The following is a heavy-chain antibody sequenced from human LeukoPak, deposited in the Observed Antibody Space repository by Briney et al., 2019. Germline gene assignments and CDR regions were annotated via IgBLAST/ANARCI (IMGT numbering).Heavy chain of an antibody. CDR1: GESLNGYY. Sequence: SETLSLTCAVYGESLNGYYWSWIRQPPGKELEWIGEGTDTGGTKYNPSLKSRATISADTSKNQFSLKLTSVTAADTAVYYCAKNGQSGFSFAPWGQGTLVTVFS. V-gene: IGHV4-34*01. J-gene: IGHJ5*02. CDR3: AKNGQSGFSFAP. D-gene: IGHD1-26*01. CDR2: GTDTGGT.